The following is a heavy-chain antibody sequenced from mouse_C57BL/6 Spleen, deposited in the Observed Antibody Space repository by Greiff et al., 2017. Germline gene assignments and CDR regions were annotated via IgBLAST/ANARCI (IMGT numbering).Heavy chain of an antibody. J-gene: IGHJ1*03. D-gene: IGHD2-13*01. CDR1: GYTFTSYT. Sequence: QVHVKQSGAELARPGASVKMSCKASGYTFTSYTMHWVKQRPGQGLEWIGYINPSSGYTKYNQKFKDKATLTADKSSSTAYMQLSSLTSEDSAVDYCARSTTAAYFDVWGTGTTVTVSS. V-gene: IGHV1-4*01. CDR2: INPSSGYT. CDR3: ARSTTAAYFDV.